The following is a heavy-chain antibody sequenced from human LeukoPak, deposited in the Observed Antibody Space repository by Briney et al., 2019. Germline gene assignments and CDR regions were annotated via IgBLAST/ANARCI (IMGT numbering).Heavy chain of an antibody. V-gene: IGHV7-4-1*02. CDR2: INTNTGNP. J-gene: IGHJ4*02. CDR3: ARDPPDVRGSGSPADY. Sequence: ASVKVSSKASGYTFTRYTMNWVRQAPGQGLEWMGWINTNTGNPTYAQGFTGRFVFSLDTSVNTAYLQISSLKAEDTAVYYCARDPPDVRGSGSPADYWGQGTLLTVSS. D-gene: IGHD3-10*01. CDR1: GYTFTRYT.